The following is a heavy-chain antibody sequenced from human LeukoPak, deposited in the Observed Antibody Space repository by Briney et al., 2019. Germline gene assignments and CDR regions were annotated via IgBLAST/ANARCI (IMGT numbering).Heavy chain of an antibody. CDR2: ISSSGSTI. D-gene: IGHD6-25*01. J-gene: IGHJ4*02. CDR1: GFNFSTYE. V-gene: IGHV3-48*03. CDR3: ARDGDLTPAVPFDY. Sequence: GGSLRLSCAASGFNFSTYEMNWVRQAPGKGLEWVSYISSSGSTIYYADSVKGRFTISRDNAKNSLYLQMNSLRAEDTAIYYCARDGDLTPAVPFDYWGQGTLVTVSS.